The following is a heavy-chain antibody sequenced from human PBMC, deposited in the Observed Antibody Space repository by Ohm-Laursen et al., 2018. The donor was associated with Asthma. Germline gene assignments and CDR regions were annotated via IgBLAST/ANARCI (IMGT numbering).Heavy chain of an antibody. CDR3: AKYVDTAMVPWFDP. J-gene: IGHJ5*02. CDR1: GFTFNKHH. Sequence: SLRLSCSASGFTFNKHHMTWVRQAPGKGLEWVSAIDGSGGRTYYADSVKGRFTISRDNPRNTLYLQMNSLRAEGTAVYYCAKYVDTAMVPWFDPWGQGTLVTVSS. V-gene: IGHV3-23*01. CDR2: IDGSGGRT. D-gene: IGHD5-18*01.